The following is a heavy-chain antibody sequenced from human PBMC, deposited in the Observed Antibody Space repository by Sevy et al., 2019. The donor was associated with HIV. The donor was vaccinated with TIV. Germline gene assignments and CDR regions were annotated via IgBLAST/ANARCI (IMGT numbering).Heavy chain of an antibody. Sequence: GGSLRLSCAASGLSVSDNYMNWVRQAPGKGLELVSVIYSDGRTYYPDSVKGSFSISRDNSKNTLYLHMKSLRPEDTAVYYCARDRYYDASGYYYYYYGMDVWGQGTTVTVSS. CDR3: ARDRYYDASGYYYYYYGMDV. V-gene: IGHV3-66*01. CDR1: GLSVSDNY. D-gene: IGHD3-22*01. J-gene: IGHJ6*02. CDR2: IYSDGRT.